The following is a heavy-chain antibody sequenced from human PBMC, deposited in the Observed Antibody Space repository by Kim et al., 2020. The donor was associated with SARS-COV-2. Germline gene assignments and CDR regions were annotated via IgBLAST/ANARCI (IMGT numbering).Heavy chain of an antibody. CDR2: INPSGGRT. CDR3: ARDYGPPRGIDY. CDR1: GYTFTSYY. D-gene: IGHD3-10*01. J-gene: IGHJ4*02. Sequence: SVKVSCKASGYTFTSYYMYWVRQAPGQGLEWMAIINPSGGRTSYAQKFQGRVTMTRDTSTSTVYMDLSSLRSEDTAVYYCARDYGPPRGIDYWGQGTLV. V-gene: IGHV1-46*01.